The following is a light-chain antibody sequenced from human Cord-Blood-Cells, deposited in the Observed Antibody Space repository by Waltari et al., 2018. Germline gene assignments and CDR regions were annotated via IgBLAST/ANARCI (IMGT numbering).Light chain of an antibody. CDR1: RRDVGGSNY. J-gene: IGLJ3*02. Sequence: QSALTQPRPVSGSPGPSVTLSCPGTRRDVGGSNYVPWYQQHPGKAPKLMIYDVSKRPSGVPDRFSGSKSGNTASLTISGLQAEDEADYYCCSYAGSYTWVFGGGTKLTVL. CDR2: DVS. V-gene: IGLV2-11*01. CDR3: CSYAGSYTWV.